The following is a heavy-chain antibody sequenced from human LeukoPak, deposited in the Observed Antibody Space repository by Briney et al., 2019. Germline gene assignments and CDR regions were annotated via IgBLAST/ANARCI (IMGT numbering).Heavy chain of an antibody. CDR1: GFTVRSNY. D-gene: IGHD6-13*01. J-gene: IGHJ4*02. CDR2: IYSGGST. CDR3: ARVASSWQFDY. Sequence: GGSLRLSCAASGFTVRSNYMSWVRQAPGKGLEWVSIIYSGGSTYYADSVKGRFTISRGNSKNTLFLQMNSLRAEDTAVYYCARVASSWQFDYWGQGTLVTVSS. V-gene: IGHV3-53*01.